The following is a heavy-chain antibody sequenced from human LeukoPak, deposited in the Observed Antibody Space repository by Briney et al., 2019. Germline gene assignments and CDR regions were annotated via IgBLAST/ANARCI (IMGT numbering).Heavy chain of an antibody. D-gene: IGHD5-12*01. Sequence: GSLRLSCAASGFIFSDYWLSWVRQAPGKGLEWVANIKQDGSETHYVDSVKGRFTISRDNAKNSLFLQMNSLRADDTAVYYRSKGGGYVRMDVWGQGTTVTVSS. CDR1: GFIFSDYW. J-gene: IGHJ6*02. V-gene: IGHV3-7*03. CDR2: IKQDGSET. CDR3: SKGGGYVRMDV.